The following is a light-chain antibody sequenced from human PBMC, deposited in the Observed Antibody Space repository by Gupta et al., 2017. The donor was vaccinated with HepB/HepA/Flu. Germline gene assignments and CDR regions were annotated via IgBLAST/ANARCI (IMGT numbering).Light chain of an antibody. V-gene: IGLV3-25*03. J-gene: IGLJ2*01. CDR2: KDS. CDR3: QSADSSGTYVV. CDR1: ALPKQY. Sequence: SYELTQPPSVSVSPGQTARITCSGDALPKQYAYWYQQKPDQAPGLVIYKDSERPSGIPERFSGSSSGTTVTLTISGVQAEDEADYYCQSADSSGTYVVFGGGTKLTVI.